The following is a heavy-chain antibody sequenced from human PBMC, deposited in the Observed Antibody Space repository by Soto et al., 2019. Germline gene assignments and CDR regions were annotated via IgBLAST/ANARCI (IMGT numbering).Heavy chain of an antibody. Sequence: EVQLVESGGGLVKPGGSLRLSCAASGFGFNNVWMSWVRQAPGKGLEWVGRIKSKSDGGTTDYAAPVKGRFTISRDDSKNTLYLQMDSLKSEDSAMFFCTTTLWFGERLYMDVWGKGTTVTVSS. CDR1: GFGFNNVW. CDR2: IKSKSDGGTT. J-gene: IGHJ6*03. CDR3: TTTLWFGERLYMDV. D-gene: IGHD3-10*01. V-gene: IGHV3-15*05.